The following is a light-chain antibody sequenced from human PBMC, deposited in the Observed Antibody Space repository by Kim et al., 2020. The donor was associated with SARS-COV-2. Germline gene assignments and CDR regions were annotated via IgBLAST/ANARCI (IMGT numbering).Light chain of an antibody. CDR2: QDT. CDR3: QAWDSSTDV. J-gene: IGLJ1*01. CDR1: KLGDKY. V-gene: IGLV3-1*01. Sequence: SVSPGQTASITCSGDKLGDKYACWYQKKPGQSPVLVIYQDTKRPSGIPERFAGSNSGNTATLTISGTQAMDEADYYCQAWDSSTDVFGPGTKVTVL.